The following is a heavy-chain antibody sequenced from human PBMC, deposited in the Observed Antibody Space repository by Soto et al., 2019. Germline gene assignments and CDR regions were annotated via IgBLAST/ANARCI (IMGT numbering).Heavy chain of an antibody. D-gene: IGHD7-27*01. CDR2: IKSTDTGGTT. V-gene: IGHV3-15*01. J-gene: IGHJ3*02. CDR1: GFTFKDAW. CDR3: TWHLGI. Sequence: EVQLVESGGGLVKPGGSLRLSCAASGFTFKDAWMSWVRQAPGKGLEWVGHIKSTDTGGTTDYAAPVKGRFSISKDDSEDTLYLQMNSLKTEDPAMYCCTWHLGIWGQGTAVIVSS.